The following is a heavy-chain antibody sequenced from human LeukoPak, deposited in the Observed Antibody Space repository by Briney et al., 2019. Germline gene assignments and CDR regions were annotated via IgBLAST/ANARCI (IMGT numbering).Heavy chain of an antibody. J-gene: IGHJ4*02. CDR2: IIPIFGTA. D-gene: IGHD1-26*01. CDR3: ARDTGIVGATTLDY. CDR1: GGTLSSYA. V-gene: IGHV1-69*13. Sequence: SVKVSCKASGGTLSSYAISWVRQAPGQGLEWMGGIIPIFGTANYAQKFQGRVTITADESTSSAYMELSSLRSEDTAVYYCARDTGIVGATTLDYWGQGTLVTVSS.